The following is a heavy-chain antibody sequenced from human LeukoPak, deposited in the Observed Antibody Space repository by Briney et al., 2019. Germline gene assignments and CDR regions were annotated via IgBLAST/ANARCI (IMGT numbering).Heavy chain of an antibody. J-gene: IGHJ4*02. Sequence: PGGSLRLSCAGSGFTFSSYGMSWVRQAPGKGLEWVSAISDSGGTTYYADSVKGRFTISRDNSKNTLYLQMNSLRAEDTAVYYCLCFCGAPFCFFSTSGGQGPLATAS. CDR3: LCFCGAPFCFFSTS. CDR2: ISDSGGTT. CDR1: GFTFSSYG. V-gene: IGHV3-23*01. D-gene: IGHD3-10*02.